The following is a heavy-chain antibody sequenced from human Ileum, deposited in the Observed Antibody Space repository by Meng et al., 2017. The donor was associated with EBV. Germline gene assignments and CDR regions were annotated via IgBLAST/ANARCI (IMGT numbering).Heavy chain of an antibody. J-gene: IGHJ4*02. CDR1: GVTFSNYY. D-gene: IGHD6-13*01. CDR3: VYSSSFH. V-gene: IGHV3-11*01. CDR2: ISSTGSTT. Sequence: QLQLVASGGGLVKPGGSLRLSCAASGVTFSNYYMNWIRQAPGKGLEWVSFISSTGSTTYYADSVKGRFTVSRDNAKNSLFLQMHSLRAEDTAVYYCVYSSSFHWGQGTLVTVSS.